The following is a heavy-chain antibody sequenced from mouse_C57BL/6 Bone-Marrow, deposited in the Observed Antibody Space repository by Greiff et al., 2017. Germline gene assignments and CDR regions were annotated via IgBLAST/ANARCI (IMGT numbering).Heavy chain of an antibody. J-gene: IGHJ2*01. CDR2: IDPSDSET. CDR3: ARGWYGNYPLFDY. V-gene: IGHV1-52*01. D-gene: IGHD2-10*02. CDR1: GYTFTSYW. Sequence: VQLQQPGAELVRPGSSVKLSCKASGYTFTSYWMHWVKQRPIQGLEWIGNIDPSDSETHYNQKFKDKATLTVDKSSSTAYMQLSSLTSEDSAVYYCARGWYGNYPLFDYWGQGTTLTVSS.